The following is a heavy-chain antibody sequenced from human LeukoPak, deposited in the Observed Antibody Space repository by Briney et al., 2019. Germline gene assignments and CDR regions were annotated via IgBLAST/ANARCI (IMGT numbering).Heavy chain of an antibody. CDR3: ARAAYSSTWYSRYFDL. CDR2: IGTAGEI. J-gene: IGHJ2*01. CDR1: GFTFSSYD. Sequence: GGSLRLSCAASGFTFSSYDIHWVRQATGKGLEWVSGIGTAGEIYYPGSVKGRFTISKEKAKNSLYLQMNSLRAGDTAVYYCARAAYSSTWYSRYFDLWGRGTLVTVSS. V-gene: IGHV3-13*01. D-gene: IGHD6-13*01.